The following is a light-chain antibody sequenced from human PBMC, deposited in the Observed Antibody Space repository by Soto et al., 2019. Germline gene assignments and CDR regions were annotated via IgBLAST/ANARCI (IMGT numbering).Light chain of an antibody. CDR3: AAWDDSLNGPL. Sequence: QSVLTQPPSASGTPGQRVTISCSGSRSNIGNNNVTWYQQLPGTAPTLLIYRSDQRPSGVPDRLAGSKSGTSASLAVNWLQSDDEANYYCAAWDDSLNGPLFGGGTKLTVL. CDR1: RSNIGNNN. J-gene: IGLJ3*02. V-gene: IGLV1-44*01. CDR2: RSD.